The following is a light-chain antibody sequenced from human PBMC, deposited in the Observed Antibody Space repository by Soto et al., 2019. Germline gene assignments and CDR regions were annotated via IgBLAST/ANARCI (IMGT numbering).Light chain of an antibody. CDR2: DAS. V-gene: IGKV1-5*01. Sequence: DIQMTQSPSTLSASVGDRVTISCRASQSVSAWLAWYQQKPGKAPKLLISDASSLKSGVPSRFSGSGYGTEFPLTISSLQPEDFATYYCQQYSSYSLTFGGGTKVEIK. CDR1: QSVSAW. J-gene: IGKJ4*01. CDR3: QQYSSYSLT.